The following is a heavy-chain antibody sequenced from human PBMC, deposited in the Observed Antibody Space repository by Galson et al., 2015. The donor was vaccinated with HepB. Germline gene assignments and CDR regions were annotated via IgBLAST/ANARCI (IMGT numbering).Heavy chain of an antibody. CDR1: GYTFTDYG. V-gene: IGHV1-18*04. Sequence: SVKVSCKASGYTFTDYGIIWVRQAPAQGLEWMGWISGYNGNTEYARKLQGRVTMTTDTSTTTAYMELRSLRHDDTAVYYRARVALWPSDYYHYGMDVWGQGTTVTVSS. CDR3: ARVALWPSDYYHYGMDV. J-gene: IGHJ6*02. CDR2: ISGYNGNT. D-gene: IGHD3-9*01.